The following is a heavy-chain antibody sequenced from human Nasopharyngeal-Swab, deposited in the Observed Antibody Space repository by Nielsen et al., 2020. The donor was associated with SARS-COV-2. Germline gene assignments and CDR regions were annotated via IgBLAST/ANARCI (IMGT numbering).Heavy chain of an antibody. CDR3: ARAGYLWGNYHDYAFEL. V-gene: IGHV4-59*01. Sequence: GSLRLSCNVSGDSITKSYWGWVRQPPGKGLEWIGHISYNENTDYNPSLKSQVSISVDASKGRLSLTLTSVTAADTAIYYCARAGYLWGNYHDYAFELWAQGTVITVSS. J-gene: IGHJ3*01. CDR1: GDSITKSY. D-gene: IGHD3-16*01. CDR2: ISYNENT.